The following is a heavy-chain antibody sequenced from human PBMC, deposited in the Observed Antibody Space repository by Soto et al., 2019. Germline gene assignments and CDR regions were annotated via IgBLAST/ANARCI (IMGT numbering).Heavy chain of an antibody. V-gene: IGHV3-23*01. CDR1: GFTFSSYA. CDR2: ISGSGGST. Sequence: EVQLLESGGGLVQPGGSLRLSCAASGFTFSSYAMSWVRQPPGKGLEWVSAISGSGGSTYYADSVKGRFTISRDNSKNTLYLQMNSLRAEDTAVYYCATTPPRTDDYYGDYWGQGTLVTVSS. J-gene: IGHJ4*02. D-gene: IGHD3-10*01. CDR3: ATTPPRTDDYYGDY.